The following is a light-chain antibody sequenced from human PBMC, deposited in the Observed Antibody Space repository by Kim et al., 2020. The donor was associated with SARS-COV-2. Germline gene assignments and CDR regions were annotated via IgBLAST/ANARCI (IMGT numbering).Light chain of an antibody. V-gene: IGLV10-54*01. CDR1: SNSVSDHG. J-gene: IGLJ3*02. Sequence: QTTTLACAGNSNSVSDHGADWLKHRQGHPPKVLSYRNNNRPSGISERISTSRSGNTASLTITGLQPEDEADYYCSAWDISLRSQVFGGGTQLTVL. CDR3: SAWDISLRSQV. CDR2: RNN.